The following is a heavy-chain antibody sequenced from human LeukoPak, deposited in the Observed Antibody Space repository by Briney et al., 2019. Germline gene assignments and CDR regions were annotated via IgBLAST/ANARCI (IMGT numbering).Heavy chain of an antibody. CDR3: AKSRGSSKSGPQWLAYFDY. CDR2: IYSGGST. D-gene: IGHD6-19*01. Sequence: GGSLRLSCAASGFTVSSNYMSWVRQAPRKGLEWVSVIYSGGSTYYADSVKGRFTISRHNSKNTLYLQMNSLRAEDTAVYYCAKSRGSSKSGPQWLAYFDYWGQGTLVTVSS. CDR1: GFTVSSNY. V-gene: IGHV3-53*04. J-gene: IGHJ4*02.